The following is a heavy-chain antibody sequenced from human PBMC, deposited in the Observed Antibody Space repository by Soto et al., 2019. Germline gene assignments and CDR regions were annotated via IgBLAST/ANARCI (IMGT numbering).Heavy chain of an antibody. CDR3: ARDTAWAAAGYYYYYGMDV. Sequence: NPSETLSLTCTVSGGSISSYYWSWIRQPAWKGLEWIGRIYTSGSTNYNPSLKSRVTMSVDTSKNQFSLKLSSVTAADTAVYYCARDTAWAAAGYYYYYGMDVWGQGTTVTVS. V-gene: IGHV4-4*07. CDR2: IYTSGST. D-gene: IGHD6-13*01. CDR1: GGSISSYY. J-gene: IGHJ6*02.